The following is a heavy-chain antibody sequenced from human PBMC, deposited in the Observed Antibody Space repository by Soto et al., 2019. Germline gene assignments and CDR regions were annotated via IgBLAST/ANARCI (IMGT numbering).Heavy chain of an antibody. CDR3: AREGGGSRFDQ. Sequence: QVQLQESGPGLVQPSETLSLTCVGASFGTYYWSWIRQPLGKGLEWLGVIFSSEHFKYNPSLKSRLPISVAPSKNQGSLRLTSVTAADSAVYYWAREGGGSRFDQWGPGTLVTVSS. J-gene: IGHJ4*02. D-gene: IGHD3-16*02. CDR1: ASFGTYY. CDR2: IFSSEHF. V-gene: IGHV4-59*01.